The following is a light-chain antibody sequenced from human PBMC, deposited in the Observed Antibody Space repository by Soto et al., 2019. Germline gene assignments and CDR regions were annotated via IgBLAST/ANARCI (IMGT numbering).Light chain of an antibody. CDR1: NSNIGAGYD. J-gene: IGLJ3*02. CDR3: QSYDRSLSGSRV. Sequence: QSVLTQPPSVSGAPGQRVSISCTGSNSNIGAGYDVNWYQQLPGTAPKLLIYANIDRPSGVPDRFSGSKSGASAFLVITGLQAEDEAAYYCQSYDRSLSGSRVFGGGTKVTVL. V-gene: IGLV1-40*01. CDR2: ANI.